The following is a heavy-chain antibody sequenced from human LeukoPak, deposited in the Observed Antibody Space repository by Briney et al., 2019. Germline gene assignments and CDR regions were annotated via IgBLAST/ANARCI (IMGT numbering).Heavy chain of an antibody. J-gene: IGHJ4*02. Sequence: KSSETLSLTCTVSGGSISSYYWSWLRQPPGKGLQWIGYIYYSGSTKYNPSLKSRVTISVDTSKNQFSLKLSSVTAADTAVYYCARYSCSGGSCSPYYFDYWGQGTLVTVSS. D-gene: IGHD2-15*01. CDR3: ARYSCSGGSCSPYYFDY. CDR1: GGSISSYY. CDR2: IYYSGST. V-gene: IGHV4-59*01.